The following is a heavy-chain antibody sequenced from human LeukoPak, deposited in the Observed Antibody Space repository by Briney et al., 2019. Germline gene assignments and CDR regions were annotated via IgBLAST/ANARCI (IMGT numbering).Heavy chain of an antibody. CDR3: ARGRNYDFWSGYYTGNSYYYYYYMDV. Sequence: GASVKVSCKASGGTFSSYAISWVRQAPGQGLEWMGGIIPIFGTANYAQKFQGRVTITTDESTSTAYMELSSLRSEDTAVYYCARGRNYDFWSGYYTGNSYYYYYYMDVWGKGTTVTVSS. J-gene: IGHJ6*03. D-gene: IGHD3-3*01. CDR1: GGTFSSYA. V-gene: IGHV1-69*05. CDR2: IIPIFGTA.